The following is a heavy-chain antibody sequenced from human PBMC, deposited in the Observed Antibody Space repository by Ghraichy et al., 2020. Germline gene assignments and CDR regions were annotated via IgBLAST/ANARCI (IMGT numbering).Heavy chain of an antibody. CDR2: IYSGGGT. CDR1: GFTVSNNY. J-gene: IGHJ4*02. D-gene: IGHD5-24*01. CDR3: TRDSNGMAKTPG. Sequence: GGSLRLSCAASGFTVSNNYMSWVRQAPGKGLEWVSLIYSGGGTLYADSVKGRFTISRDSSKNTLYLQMNSLRAEDTACYYCTRDSNGMAKTPGWGQGTLVTVSS. V-gene: IGHV3-53*01.